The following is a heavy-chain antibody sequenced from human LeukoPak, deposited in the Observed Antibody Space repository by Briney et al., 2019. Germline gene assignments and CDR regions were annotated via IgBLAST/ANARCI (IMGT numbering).Heavy chain of an antibody. J-gene: IGHJ4*02. Sequence: SVKVSCKASGGTFSSYAISWVRQAPGQGLEWMGRIIPIFGTANYAQKFQGRVTITADKSTSTAYMELSSLRSEDTAVYYCAGGEIGYNSFDYWGQGTLVTVSS. V-gene: IGHV1-69*06. CDR3: AGGEIGYNSFDY. CDR2: IIPIFGTA. D-gene: IGHD5-24*01. CDR1: GGTFSSYA.